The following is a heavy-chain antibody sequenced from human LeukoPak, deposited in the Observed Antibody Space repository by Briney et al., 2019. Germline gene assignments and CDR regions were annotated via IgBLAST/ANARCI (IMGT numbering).Heavy chain of an antibody. D-gene: IGHD3-9*01. CDR2: MNPKSGNT. CDR1: GYTFTGYD. CDR3: ARGYFDILTRYYKGVDY. Sequence: ASVKVSCKASGYTFTGYDINWVRQATGQGLEWMGWMNPKSGNTGYAQKFQGRVTMTRNTSISTAYMELSSLRSEDTAVFYCARGYFDILTRYYKGVDYWGQGTLVTVSS. J-gene: IGHJ4*02. V-gene: IGHV1-8*01.